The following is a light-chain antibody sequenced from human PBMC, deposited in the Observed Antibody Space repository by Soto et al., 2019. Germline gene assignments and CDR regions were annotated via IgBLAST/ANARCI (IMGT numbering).Light chain of an antibody. CDR2: DAS. V-gene: IGKV3-11*01. CDR3: QQRLPGPTT. CDR1: QTVSRY. J-gene: IGKJ5*01. Sequence: DIVLTQSPATLSLSPGDRVTLSCRASQTVSRYLSWYQHSPGQGPRLLVYDASNRATGVPARFSGSGSETAFTPPISSQEPEDFAVNYCQQRLPGPTTFAQGTHLE.